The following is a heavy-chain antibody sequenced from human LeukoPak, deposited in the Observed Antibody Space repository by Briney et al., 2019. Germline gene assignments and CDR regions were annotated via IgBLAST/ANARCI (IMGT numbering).Heavy chain of an antibody. CDR3: ARAAWSYSFDY. Sequence: SQTLSLTCTVSGGSISSGGYYWSWIRQHPGTGLEWIGYIYYSGSTYYNPSLKSRVTISVDTFKNQFSLKLSSVTAADTAVYYCARAAWSYSFDYWGQGTLVTVSS. CDR2: IYYSGST. J-gene: IGHJ4*02. D-gene: IGHD1-26*01. CDR1: GGSISSGGYY. V-gene: IGHV4-31*03.